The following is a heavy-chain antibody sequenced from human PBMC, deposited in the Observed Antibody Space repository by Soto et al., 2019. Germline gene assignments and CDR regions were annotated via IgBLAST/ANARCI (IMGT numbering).Heavy chain of an antibody. J-gene: IGHJ6*03. D-gene: IGHD3-3*01. CDR1: GFSLSTSGMC. V-gene: IGHV2-70*11. CDR3: ARVLNYDFWTTNSDYYYMDV. CDR2: IDWDDDK. Sequence: SGPTLVNPTQTLTLTCTFSGFSLSTSGMCVSWIRQPPGKALEWLARIDWDDDKYYSTSLKTRLTISKDTSKNQVVLTMTNMDPVDTATYYCARVLNYDFWTTNSDYYYMDVWGKGTTVTVSS.